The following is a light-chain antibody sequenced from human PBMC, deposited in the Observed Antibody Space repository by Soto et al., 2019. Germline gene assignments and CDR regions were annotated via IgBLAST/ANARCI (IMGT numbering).Light chain of an antibody. CDR3: QQSDSTPVT. J-gene: IGKJ3*01. Sequence: DIQMTQSPSSLSASVGDRVTITCRASQSISNYLNWYQQKAGKAPKVMIHAASSLQSGVPSRFSGSGSGTDFTLTISRLQPEDFGTYYCQQSDSTPVTFARGTKVDIK. CDR2: AAS. CDR1: QSISNY. V-gene: IGKV1-39*01.